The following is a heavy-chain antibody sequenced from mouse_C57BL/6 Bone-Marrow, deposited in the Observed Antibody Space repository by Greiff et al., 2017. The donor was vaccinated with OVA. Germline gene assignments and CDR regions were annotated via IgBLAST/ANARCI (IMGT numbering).Heavy chain of an antibody. J-gene: IGHJ2*01. CDR2: INPGSGGT. Sequence: VQLQQSGAELVRPGTSVKVSCKASGYAFTNYLIEWVKQRPGQGLEWIGVINPGSGGTNYNGKFKGKATLTADKSSSTAYMQLSSLTSEDSAVYFCARGLLRYLIDYWGQGTTLTVSS. CDR3: ARGLLRYLIDY. V-gene: IGHV1-54*01. CDR1: GYAFTNYL. D-gene: IGHD1-1*01.